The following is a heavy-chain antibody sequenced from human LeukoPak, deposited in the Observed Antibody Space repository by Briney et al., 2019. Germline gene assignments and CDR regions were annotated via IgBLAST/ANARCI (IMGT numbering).Heavy chain of an antibody. V-gene: IGHV1-46*01. CDR1: GYTFTSYY. CDR2: INPSGGST. D-gene: IGHD3-10*01. CDR3: ARDSFVWFGDRAF. Sequence: GASVKVSCKASGYTFTSYYMHWVRHAPGQGLEWMGIINPSGGSTSYAQKFQGRVTMTRDTSTSTVYMELCSLRSEDTAVYSCARDSFVWFGDRAFWGQGPLVTVSS. J-gene: IGHJ4*02.